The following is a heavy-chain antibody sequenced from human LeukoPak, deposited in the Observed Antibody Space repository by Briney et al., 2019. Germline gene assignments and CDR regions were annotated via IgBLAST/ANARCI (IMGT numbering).Heavy chain of an antibody. Sequence: GGSLRLSCAASGFTFSSYGMHWVRQAPGKGLEWVAFIRYDGSNKYYADSVKGRFTISRDNSKNTLYLQMNSLRAEDTAVYYCAKPMGRTVTTHWYFDLWGRGTLVTVSS. CDR3: AKPMGRTVTTHWYFDL. V-gene: IGHV3-30*02. CDR2: IRYDGSNK. CDR1: GFTFSSYG. J-gene: IGHJ2*01. D-gene: IGHD4-17*01.